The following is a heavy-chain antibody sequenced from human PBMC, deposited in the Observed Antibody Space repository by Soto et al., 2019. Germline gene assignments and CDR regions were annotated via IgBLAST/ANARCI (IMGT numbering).Heavy chain of an antibody. CDR1: GFTFSTYA. V-gene: IGHV3-23*01. D-gene: IGHD6-13*01. CDR3: AKDRGAAAAYRPDY. CDR2: IRGSGGST. Sequence: GGSLRLSCAASGFTFSTYAMSWVRQAPGKGLEWVSGIRGSGGSTYYADSVKGRFTISRDNSKNTLYLQMNSLRAEDTAVYYCAKDRGAAAAYRPDYWGQGTLVTVSS. J-gene: IGHJ4*02.